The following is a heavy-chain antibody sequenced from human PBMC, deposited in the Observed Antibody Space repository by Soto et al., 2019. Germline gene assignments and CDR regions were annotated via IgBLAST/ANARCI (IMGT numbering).Heavy chain of an antibody. Sequence: GGSLRLFCTASGFLFSDYNMNWVRQAPGKGLEWVSSISGSSTYTFDADSVKGRFSISRDNAKNSLYLQMSSLRVEDTAVYYCARSLREPPFSIHWFDHWGQGFLVTVSS. CDR3: ARSLREPPFSIHWFDH. J-gene: IGHJ5*02. CDR2: ISGSSTYT. CDR1: GFLFSDYN. V-gene: IGHV3-21*01. D-gene: IGHD1-1*01.